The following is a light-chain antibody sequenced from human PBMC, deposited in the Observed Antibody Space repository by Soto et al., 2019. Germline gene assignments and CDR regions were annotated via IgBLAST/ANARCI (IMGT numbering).Light chain of an antibody. V-gene: IGLV1-40*01. CDR1: SSNIGAGYG. CDR3: QSYDSSLSGVI. CDR2: GDS. Sequence: QSVLTQPPSVSGAPGQRVTISCTGSSSNIGAGYGVHWYIQLPGTAPKLLVNGDSNRPSGVPDRFSGSKSDTSASLAITGLQAEDEADYYCQSYDSSLSGVIFGGGTKVTVL. J-gene: IGLJ2*01.